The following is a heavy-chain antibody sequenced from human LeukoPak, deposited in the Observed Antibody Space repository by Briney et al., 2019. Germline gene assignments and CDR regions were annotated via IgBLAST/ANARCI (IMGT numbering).Heavy chain of an antibody. V-gene: IGHV3-74*01. CDR3: AREYSSGWSLDY. J-gene: IGHJ4*02. Sequence: GGSLRLSCEASGFTFSSYWMHWVRQAPGKGLVWVSRINSDGNSVTYADSVKGRLTISRDNAKNTLYLQMNGLKAEDTAVYYCAREYSSGWSLDYWGQGTLVTVSS. CDR1: GFTFSSYW. CDR2: INSDGNSV. D-gene: IGHD6-19*01.